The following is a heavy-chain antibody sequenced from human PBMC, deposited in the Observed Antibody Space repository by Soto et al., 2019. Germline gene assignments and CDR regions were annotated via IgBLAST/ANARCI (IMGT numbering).Heavy chain of an antibody. V-gene: IGHV1-2*04. CDR3: ARMVAASGHYGMDV. J-gene: IGHJ6*02. CDR2: INPNSGCT. D-gene: IGHD6-13*01. CDR1: GYTVTAYY. Sequence: QVQLVQSGAEVKKPGPSVKVSCKAPGYTVTAYYVHWVRQAPGQGLEWMGWINPNSGCTNYAQKFQGWVTMTRDTSISTVYMELSRLGFDDTAVYYCARMVAASGHYGMDVCGQGTTVTVS.